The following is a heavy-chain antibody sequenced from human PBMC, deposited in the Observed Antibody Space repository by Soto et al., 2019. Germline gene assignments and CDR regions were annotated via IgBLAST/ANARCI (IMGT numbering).Heavy chain of an antibody. V-gene: IGHV1-69*06. J-gene: IGHJ6*02. CDR1: GGTFSSYA. CDR3: VRDTAYCSGGTCYSSHDIDV. CDR2: IIPIFGTA. D-gene: IGHD2-15*01. Sequence: SVKVSCKASGGTFSSYAISWVRQAPGQGLEWMGGIIPIFGTANYAQKFQGRVTITADKSTSTAYMELSSLRSEDTAVYHCVRDTAYCSGGTCYSSHDIDVWGQGTTVTVSS.